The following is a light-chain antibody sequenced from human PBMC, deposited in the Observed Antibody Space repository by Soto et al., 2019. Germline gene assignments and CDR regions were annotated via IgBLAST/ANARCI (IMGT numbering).Light chain of an antibody. CDR3: KQYNSYS. Sequence: DIQMTQSPSTLSGSVGDRVTITCRASQTISSWLAWYQQKPGKAPKLLIYKASTLKSGVPSRFSGSGSGTEFTLTISSLQTDDFATYYCKQYNSYSFGQGTKADLK. J-gene: IGKJ1*01. CDR1: QTISSW. V-gene: IGKV1-5*03. CDR2: KAS.